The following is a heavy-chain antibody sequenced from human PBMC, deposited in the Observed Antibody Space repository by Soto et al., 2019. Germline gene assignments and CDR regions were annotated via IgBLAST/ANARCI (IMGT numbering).Heavy chain of an antibody. D-gene: IGHD2-2*01. CDR2: IYPGDSDT. CDR1: GYSFTIYW. Sequence: PGESLKISCKGSGYSFTIYWIGWVRQMPGKGLEWMGIIYPGDSDTRYSPSFQGQVTISADKSISTAYLQWSSLKASDTAMYYCARHRXQYCRSTSCTKGHWFDPWGQGTLVTVSS. V-gene: IGHV5-51*01. CDR3: ARHRXQYCRSTSCTKGHWFDP. J-gene: IGHJ5*02.